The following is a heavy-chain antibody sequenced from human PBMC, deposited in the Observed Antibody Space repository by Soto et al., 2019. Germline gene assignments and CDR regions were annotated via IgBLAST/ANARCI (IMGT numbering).Heavy chain of an antibody. CDR1: GFIFSDYY. Sequence: GGSLRLSCAVSGFIFSDYYMSWIRQAPGKGLEWVSYISSRGDIIYYADSVKGRFTISRDNAKNSLYLQMNSLRAEDTAVYYCARDLGYYDSSGYFDYWGQGTLVTVYS. J-gene: IGHJ4*02. CDR2: ISSRGDII. CDR3: ARDLGYYDSSGYFDY. V-gene: IGHV3-11*01. D-gene: IGHD3-22*01.